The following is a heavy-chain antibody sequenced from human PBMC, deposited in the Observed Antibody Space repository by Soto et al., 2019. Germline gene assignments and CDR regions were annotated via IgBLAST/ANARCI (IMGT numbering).Heavy chain of an antibody. V-gene: IGHV4-34*01. CDR3: ARLRITMVRGVPYYYYYYGMDV. CDR1: GGSFSGYY. Sequence: SETLSLTCAVYGGSFSGYYWSWIRQPPGKGLEWIGEINHSGSTNYNPSLKGRVTISVDTSKNQFSLKLSSVTAADTAVYYCARLRITMVRGVPYYYYYYGMDVCGQGTTVTVSS. J-gene: IGHJ6*02. CDR2: INHSGST. D-gene: IGHD3-10*01.